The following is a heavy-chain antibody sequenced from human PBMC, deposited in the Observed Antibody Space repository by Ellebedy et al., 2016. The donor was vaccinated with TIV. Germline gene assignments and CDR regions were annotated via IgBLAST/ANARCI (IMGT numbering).Heavy chain of an antibody. CDR1: GFNFRSYW. V-gene: IGHV3-7*01. J-gene: IGHJ5*02. D-gene: IGHD4-17*01. CDR3: ARRASYGDYAVQVNPWFDP. CDR2: IRQEGDEI. Sequence: PGGSLRLSCAASGFNFRSYWMTWVRQASGKGLEWVAKIRQEGDEIYYVESVKGRFTISRDNAKNSLFLQMNSLRVEDKAVYYCARRASYGDYAVQVNPWFDPWGQGTLVTVSS.